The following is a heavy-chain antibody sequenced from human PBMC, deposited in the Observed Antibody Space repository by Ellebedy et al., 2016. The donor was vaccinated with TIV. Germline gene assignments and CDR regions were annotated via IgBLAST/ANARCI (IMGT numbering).Heavy chain of an antibody. J-gene: IGHJ4*02. CDR3: AAYHVYDILTGYYLGYFDY. CDR1: GYTFTSYY. D-gene: IGHD3-9*01. CDR2: IIPIFGTA. V-gene: IGHV1-69*13. Sequence: SVKVSXXASGYTFTSYYMHWVRQAPGQGLEWMGGIIPIFGTANYAQKFQGRVTITADESTSTAYMELSSLRSEDTAVYYCAAYHVYDILTGYYLGYFDYWGQGTLVTVSS.